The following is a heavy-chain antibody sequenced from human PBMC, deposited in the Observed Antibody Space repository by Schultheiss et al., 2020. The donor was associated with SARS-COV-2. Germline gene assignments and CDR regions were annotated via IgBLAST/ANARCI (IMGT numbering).Heavy chain of an antibody. J-gene: IGHJ3*02. Sequence: GESLKISCAASGFTFSSYDMHWVRQATGKGLEWVSAISGSGGSTYYADSVKGRFTISRDNSKNTLYLQMNSLRAEDTAVYYCAGNPRAFDIWGQGTMVTVSS. CDR3: AGNPRAFDI. V-gene: IGHV3-23*01. D-gene: IGHD1-14*01. CDR2: ISGSGGST. CDR1: GFTFSSYD.